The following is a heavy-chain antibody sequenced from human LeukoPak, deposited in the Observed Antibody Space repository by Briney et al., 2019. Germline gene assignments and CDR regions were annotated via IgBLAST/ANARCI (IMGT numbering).Heavy chain of an antibody. Sequence: SETLSLTCTVSGGSISSYYWSWIRQPPGKGLEWIGYIYYSGSTNYNPSLKSRVTISVDTSKNQFSLKLSSVTAADTAVYYCARGAYYSGSYYWDYWGQGTLVTVSS. D-gene: IGHD1-26*01. CDR2: IYYSGST. CDR1: GGSISSYY. CDR3: ARGAYYSGSYYWDY. J-gene: IGHJ4*02. V-gene: IGHV4-59*01.